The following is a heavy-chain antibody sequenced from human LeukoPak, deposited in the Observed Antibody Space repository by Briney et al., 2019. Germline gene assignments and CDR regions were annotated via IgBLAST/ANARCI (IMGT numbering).Heavy chain of an antibody. CDR1: GGSFSGYY. Sequence: SETLSLTCAVYGGSFSGYYWSWIRQPPGKGLEWIGEINHSGSTNYNPSLKNRVTMSIDTSKNQFSLKLSSVTAADTAVYYCARDQNSGDTSGYYGEFDYWGQGTLVTVSS. CDR3: ARDQNSGDTSGYYGEFDY. CDR2: INHSGST. J-gene: IGHJ4*02. V-gene: IGHV4-34*01. D-gene: IGHD3-22*01.